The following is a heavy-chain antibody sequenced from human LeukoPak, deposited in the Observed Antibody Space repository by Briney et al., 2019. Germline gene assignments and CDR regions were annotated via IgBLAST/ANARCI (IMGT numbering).Heavy chain of an antibody. CDR1: GYNFFSNYW. Sequence: GESLKISCQTSGYNFFSNYWIAWVRQMPGKGLGWMGMVYPLDSDTRYSPSFQGQVTFSADKSTNTAYLQWSSLKASDTAMYYCVRRLTMSHSGGDWFDPWGQGTLVTVSS. CDR2: VYPLDSDT. J-gene: IGHJ5*02. CDR3: VRRLTMSHSGGDWFDP. V-gene: IGHV5-51*01. D-gene: IGHD4/OR15-4a*01.